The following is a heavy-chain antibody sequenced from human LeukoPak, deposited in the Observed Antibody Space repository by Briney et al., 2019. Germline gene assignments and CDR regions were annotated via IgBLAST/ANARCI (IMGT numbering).Heavy chain of an antibody. CDR3: ARSTGAATYDS. D-gene: IGHD2-15*01. J-gene: IGHJ5*01. V-gene: IGHV4-59*01. Sequence: KPSETLSLTCTVSGGSISSYYWSWIRQPPGKGLEWIGFVYYSGSTNYNPSLKSRVTMSLDTSKNQFSLTLRSVSAADTAVYYCARSTGAATYDSWGQGTLVTVSS. CDR1: GGSISSYY. CDR2: VYYSGST.